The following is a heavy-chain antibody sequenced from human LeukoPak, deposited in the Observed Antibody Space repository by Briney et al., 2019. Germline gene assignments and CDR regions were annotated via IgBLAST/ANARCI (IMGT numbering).Heavy chain of an antibody. CDR1: GFTVSANH. Sequence: TGGSLRLSCAASGFTVSANHMSWVRQAPGRGLDWVSTIYSGGSIYYADSVKGRFTISRDNSKNTLYLQMNSLRAEDTSVYYCAKDQGYSYVVDYYYMDVWGKGTTVTVSS. CDR3: AKDQGYSYVVDYYYMDV. J-gene: IGHJ6*03. CDR2: IYSGGSI. V-gene: IGHV3-53*05. D-gene: IGHD5-18*01.